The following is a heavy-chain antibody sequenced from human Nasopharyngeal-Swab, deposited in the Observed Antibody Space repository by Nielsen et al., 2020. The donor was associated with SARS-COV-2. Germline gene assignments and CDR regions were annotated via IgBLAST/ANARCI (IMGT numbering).Heavy chain of an antibody. CDR3: AKSPGEDAFGI. Sequence: SLKISCAASGFTFDDYAMHWVRQAPGKGLEWVSGISWNSGSIGYADSVKGRFTISRDNAKNSLYLQMNSLRAEDTALYYCAKSPGEDAFGIWGQGTMVTVSS. J-gene: IGHJ3*02. CDR1: GFTFDDYA. V-gene: IGHV3-9*01. CDR2: ISWNSGSI. D-gene: IGHD2-21*01.